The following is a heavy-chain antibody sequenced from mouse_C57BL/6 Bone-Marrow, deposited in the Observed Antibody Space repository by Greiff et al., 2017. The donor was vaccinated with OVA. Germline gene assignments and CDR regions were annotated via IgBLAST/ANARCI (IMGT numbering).Heavy chain of an antibody. CDR1: GFNIKDDY. J-gene: IGHJ2*01. V-gene: IGHV14-4*01. CDR3: TTEFFGY. CDR2: IDPENGDT. Sequence: DVKLQESGAELVRPGASVKLSCTASGFNIKDDYMHWVKQRPEQGLEWIGWIDPENGDTEYASKFQGKATITADTSSNTAYLQLSSLTSEDTAVYYCTTEFFGYWGQGTTLTVSS.